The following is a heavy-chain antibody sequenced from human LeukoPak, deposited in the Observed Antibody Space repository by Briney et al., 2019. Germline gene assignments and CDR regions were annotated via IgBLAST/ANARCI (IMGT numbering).Heavy chain of an antibody. CDR1: GYTFTSYG. CDR3: ARRSVFDSSGSTFDY. J-gene: IGHJ4*02. Sequence: ASVKVSCKASGYTFTSYGISWVRQAPGQGLEWMGWISAYNGNTNYAQKLQGRVTMATDTSTSTAYMELRSLRSDDTAVYYCARRSVFDSSGSTFDYWGQGTLVTVSS. V-gene: IGHV1-18*01. CDR2: ISAYNGNT. D-gene: IGHD3-22*01.